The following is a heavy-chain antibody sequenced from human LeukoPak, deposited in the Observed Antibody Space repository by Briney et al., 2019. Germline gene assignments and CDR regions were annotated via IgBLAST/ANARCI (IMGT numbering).Heavy chain of an antibody. J-gene: IGHJ6*03. D-gene: IGHD3-3*01. CDR3: AREIDFWSGRKNYYYYYMDV. CDR2: IYTSGST. CDR1: GGSISSGSYY. Sequence: PSQTLSLTCTVSGGSISSGSYYWSWIRQPAGKGLEWIGRIYTSGSTNYNPSLKSRVTISVDTSKNQFSLKLSSVTAADTAVYYCAREIDFWSGRKNYYYYYMDVWGKGTTVTVSS. V-gene: IGHV4-61*02.